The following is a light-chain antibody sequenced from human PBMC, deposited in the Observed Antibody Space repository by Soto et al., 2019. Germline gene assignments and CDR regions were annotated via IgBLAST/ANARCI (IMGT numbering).Light chain of an antibody. CDR1: SSNIGSNT. CDR2: SNN. Sequence: QAVVTQPPSASGTPGQRVTISCYGSSSNIGSNTVNWYQQLPGTAPKLLIYSNNQRPSGVPDRFSGSKSGTSASLAISGLQSEDEADYYCAAWDDSLNGLVFGGGTKLTVL. J-gene: IGLJ2*01. CDR3: AAWDDSLNGLV. V-gene: IGLV1-44*01.